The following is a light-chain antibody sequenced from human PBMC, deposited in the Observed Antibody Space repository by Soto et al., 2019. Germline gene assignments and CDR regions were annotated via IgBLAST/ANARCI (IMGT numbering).Light chain of an antibody. CDR1: QRFNNY. J-gene: IGKJ2*01. CDR2: AAS. V-gene: IGKV1-39*01. Sequence: DIQMTQSPPSLSASVGDRVTITCRASQRFNNYLNWYQQKLGKAPNLLIYAASSLQSGVPPRFSGSGSGTEFTLTITNLQPEDFATYYCQQSYSTPYTFGQGTTVEIK. CDR3: QQSYSTPYT.